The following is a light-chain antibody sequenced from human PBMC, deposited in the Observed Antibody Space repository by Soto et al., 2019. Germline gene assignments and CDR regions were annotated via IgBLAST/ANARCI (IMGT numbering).Light chain of an antibody. Sequence: QSVLTQPPSVSAAPGQKVTVSCSGSRSNIGAGYDVHWYQQLPGTAPKLLIYGNSNRPSGVPDRFSGSKSGTSASLAITGLQAEDEADYYCQSYDSSLSGYYVFGTGTKVTVL. CDR1: RSNIGAGYD. J-gene: IGLJ1*01. V-gene: IGLV1-40*01. CDR2: GNS. CDR3: QSYDSSLSGYYV.